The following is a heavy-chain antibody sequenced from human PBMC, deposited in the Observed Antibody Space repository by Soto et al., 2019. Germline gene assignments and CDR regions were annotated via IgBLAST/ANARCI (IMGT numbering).Heavy chain of an antibody. CDR2: INHSGST. Sequence: PSETLSLTCAVYGGSFSCYYWSWIRQPPGKGLEWIGEINHSGSTNYNPSLKSRVTISVDTSKNQFSLKLSSVTAADTAVYYCARGKRISMVRGVTSYGMDVWGQGTTVTVSS. D-gene: IGHD3-10*01. CDR3: ARGKRISMVRGVTSYGMDV. CDR1: GGSFSCYY. J-gene: IGHJ6*02. V-gene: IGHV4-34*01.